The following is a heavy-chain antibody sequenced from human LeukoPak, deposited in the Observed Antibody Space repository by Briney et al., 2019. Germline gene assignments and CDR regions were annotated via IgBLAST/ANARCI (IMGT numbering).Heavy chain of an antibody. CDR3: ARDESTSILWW. J-gene: IGHJ1*01. CDR2: INPSGGST. V-gene: IGHV1-46*01. D-gene: IGHD2-21*01. CDR1: GYTFINYY. Sequence: ASVKVSCTASGYTFINYYMHWVRQAPGQGLEWMGIINPSGGSTSYAQKFQGRVTMTRDTSTSTVYMELSSLRSEDTAVYYCARDESTSILWWWGQGTLVTVSS.